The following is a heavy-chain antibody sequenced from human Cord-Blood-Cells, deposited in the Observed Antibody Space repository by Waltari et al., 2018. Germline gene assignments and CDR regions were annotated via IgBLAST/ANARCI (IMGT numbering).Heavy chain of an antibody. CDR3: ARVGTDDILTGYYKGPNAFDI. V-gene: IGHV1-3*01. CDR1: GYTFTSYA. J-gene: IGHJ3*02. D-gene: IGHD3-9*01. CDR2: INAGNGNT. Sequence: QVQLVQSGAEVKKPGASVKVSCKASGYTFTSYAMHWVRQAHGQRLEWMGWINAGNGNTKYSQKFQGRVTITRDTSASTAYMELSSLRSEDTAVYYCARVGTDDILTGYYKGPNAFDIWGQGTMVTVSS.